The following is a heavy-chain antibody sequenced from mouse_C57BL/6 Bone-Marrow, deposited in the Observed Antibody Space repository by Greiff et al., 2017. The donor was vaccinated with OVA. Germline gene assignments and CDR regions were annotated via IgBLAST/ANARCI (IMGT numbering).Heavy chain of an antibody. CDR1: GYTFTSYG. V-gene: IGHV1-81*01. Sequence: QVQLKESGAELARPGASVKLSCKASGYTFTSYGISWVKQRTGQGLEWIGEIYPRSGNTYYNEKFKGKATLTADKSSSTAYMELRSLTSEDSAVYFCARPIDSSGHPWFAYWGQGTLVTVSA. D-gene: IGHD3-2*02. CDR2: IYPRSGNT. CDR3: ARPIDSSGHPWFAY. J-gene: IGHJ3*01.